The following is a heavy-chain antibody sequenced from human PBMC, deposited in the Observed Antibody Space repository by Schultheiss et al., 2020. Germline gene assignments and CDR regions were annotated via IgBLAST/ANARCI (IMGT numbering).Heavy chain of an antibody. CDR1: GGSISSYY. Sequence: SETLSLTCTVSGGSISSYYWSWIRQPPGKGLEWIGYIYYSGSTNYNPSLKSRVTISVDTSKNQFSLKLSSVTAADTAVYYCARQDFWSGSRDLDDAFDIWGKGKMVTASS. CDR3: ARQDFWSGSRDLDDAFDI. J-gene: IGHJ3*02. CDR2: IYYSGST. D-gene: IGHD3-3*01. V-gene: IGHV4-59*01.